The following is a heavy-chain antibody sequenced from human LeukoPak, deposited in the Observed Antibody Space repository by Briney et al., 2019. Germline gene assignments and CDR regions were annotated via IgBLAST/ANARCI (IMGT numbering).Heavy chain of an antibody. Sequence: SETLSLTCAVYGGSFSGYYWSWIRQPPGKGLEWIGEINHSGSTNYNPSLKSRVTISVDTSKNQFSLKLNSVTAADTAVYYCARGRSRFDPWGQGTLVTVSS. J-gene: IGHJ5*02. CDR3: ARGRSRFDP. CDR2: INHSGST. CDR1: GGSFSGYY. V-gene: IGHV4-34*01.